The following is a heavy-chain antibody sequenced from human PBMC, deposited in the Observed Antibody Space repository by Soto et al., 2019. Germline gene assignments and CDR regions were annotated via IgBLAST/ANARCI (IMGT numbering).Heavy chain of an antibody. J-gene: IGHJ5*02. V-gene: IGHV6-1*01. CDR1: AARVFSYMAA. CDR2: TYYRSKWYS. Sequence: SIPFAMSAARVFSYMAAWNLARQSPARGLEWLGRTYYRSKWYSYYAPSVKSRITIKPDTSKNQFSLQLNSVTSEDTAVYYCARGPSPLDPWGQGILVTVPS. CDR3: ARGPSPLDP.